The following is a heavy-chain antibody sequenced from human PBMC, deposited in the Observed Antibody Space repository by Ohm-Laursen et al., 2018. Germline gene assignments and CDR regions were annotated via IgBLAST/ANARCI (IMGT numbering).Heavy chain of an antibody. V-gene: IGHV3-21*01. D-gene: IGHD6-19*01. J-gene: IGHJ4*02. CDR3: ARSPSSGWYDSDY. Sequence: SLRLSCTASGFTFSSYSMNWVRQAPGKGLEWVSSISSSSSYIYYADSVKGRFTISRDNAKNSLYLQMNSLRAEDTAVYYCARSPSSGWYDSDYWGQGTLVTVSS. CDR2: ISSSSSYI. CDR1: GFTFSSYS.